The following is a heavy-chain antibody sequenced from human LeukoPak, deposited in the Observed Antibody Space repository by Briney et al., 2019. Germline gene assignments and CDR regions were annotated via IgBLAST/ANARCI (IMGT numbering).Heavy chain of an antibody. V-gene: IGHV4-59*12. CDR1: GGSINSYY. CDR2: IYYSGSI. CDR3: ARERPGGSYLGY. J-gene: IGHJ4*02. Sequence: SETLSLTCTVSGGSINSYYWSWIRQPPGKGLEWIGYIYYSGSINYNPSLKSRVTISVDKSKNQFSLKLSSVTAADTAVYYCARERPGGSYLGYWGQGTLVTVSS. D-gene: IGHD1-26*01.